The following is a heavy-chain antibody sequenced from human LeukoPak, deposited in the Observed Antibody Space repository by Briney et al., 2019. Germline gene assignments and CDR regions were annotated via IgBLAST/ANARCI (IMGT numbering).Heavy chain of an antibody. Sequence: GGSLRLSCAASGFTFSTYWMHGVRQAPGEGRVWVSRIKSDGSDTSYANSVKGRFTISRDNAKHTLYLQMNSLRAEDTAVYYCARGFWTGVEYWGQGALVTVSS. J-gene: IGHJ4*02. CDR1: GFTFSTYW. V-gene: IGHV3-74*01. CDR2: IKSDGSDT. CDR3: ARGFWTGVEY. D-gene: IGHD3/OR15-3a*01.